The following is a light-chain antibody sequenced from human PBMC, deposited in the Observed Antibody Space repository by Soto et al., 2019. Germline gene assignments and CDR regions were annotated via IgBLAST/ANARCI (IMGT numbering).Light chain of an antibody. CDR3: QQSYSTPSIT. CDR1: QSISSY. CDR2: AAS. V-gene: IGKV1-39*01. Sequence: IQMTQSPSSLSASVGDRVTITCRASQSISSYLNWYQQKPGKAPKLLIYAASSLQSGVPSRFSCSGSGTDFTLTISSLQPEDFATYYCQQSYSTPSITFGQGTRLEIK. J-gene: IGKJ5*01.